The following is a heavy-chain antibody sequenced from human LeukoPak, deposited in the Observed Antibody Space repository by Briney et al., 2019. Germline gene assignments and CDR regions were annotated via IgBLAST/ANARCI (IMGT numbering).Heavy chain of an antibody. Sequence: GGSLRLSCAASGFTFSSYAMSWVRQAPRKGLEWVSAVSGSGGTTYYADSVKGRFTISRDSSKNTLYLQMTSLRAEDTAVYYCARDLIAAAGPHIDYWGQGTLVTVSS. J-gene: IGHJ4*02. CDR3: ARDLIAAAGPHIDY. CDR2: VSGSGGTT. CDR1: GFTFSSYA. D-gene: IGHD6-13*01. V-gene: IGHV3-23*01.